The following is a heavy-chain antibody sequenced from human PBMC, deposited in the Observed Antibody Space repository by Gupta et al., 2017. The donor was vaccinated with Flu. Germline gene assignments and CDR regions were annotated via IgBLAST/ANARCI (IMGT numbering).Heavy chain of an antibody. CDR3: AKCDRDCNSTSGYTLPDY. D-gene: IGHD2-2*02. J-gene: IGHJ4*02. Sequence: KGLEWVSAISGSGGSTYYVDSVKGRFTISRDNSKNTLYLQMNSLRAEDTAVYYCAKCDRDCNSTSGYTLPDYWGQGTLVTVSS. CDR2: ISGSGGST. V-gene: IGHV3-23*01.